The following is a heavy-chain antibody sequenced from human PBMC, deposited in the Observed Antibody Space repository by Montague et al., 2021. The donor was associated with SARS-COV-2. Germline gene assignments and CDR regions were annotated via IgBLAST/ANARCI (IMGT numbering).Heavy chain of an antibody. J-gene: IGHJ5*02. CDR1: GGSISGYY. CDR3: AGAEAATGTPDDP. V-gene: IGHV4-4*07. CDR2: IYGSGST. Sequence: SETLSLTCSVSGGSISGYYWSWIRQPAGKGLEWIGRIYGSGSTNYNSSLKSRVTLSVDSSKNQFSLRLTSVTAADAAVYYCAGAEAATGTPDDPWGQGILVTVSS. D-gene: IGHD6-25*01.